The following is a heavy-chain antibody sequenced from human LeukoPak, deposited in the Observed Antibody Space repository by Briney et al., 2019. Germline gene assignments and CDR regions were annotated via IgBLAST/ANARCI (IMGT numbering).Heavy chain of an antibody. Sequence: GGSLRLSCAASGFTFSSYAMSWVRQAPGKGLEWVSAISGSGGSTYYADSVKGRFTISRVNSKNTLYLQMNSLRAEDTAVYYCAKEPYYYDSSPTADYWGQGTLVTVSS. J-gene: IGHJ4*02. D-gene: IGHD3-22*01. CDR3: AKEPYYYDSSPTADY. CDR2: ISGSGGST. V-gene: IGHV3-23*01. CDR1: GFTFSSYA.